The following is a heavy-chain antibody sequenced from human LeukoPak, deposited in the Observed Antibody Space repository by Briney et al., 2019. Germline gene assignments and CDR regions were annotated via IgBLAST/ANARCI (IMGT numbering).Heavy chain of an antibody. Sequence: SETLSLTCAVYGGSFSGYYWSWIRQPPGKGLEWIGEINHSGSTNYNPPLKSRVTISVDTSKNQFSLKLSSVTAADTAVYYCARAPYLYYYDSSGYHPPSYWGQGTLVTVSS. CDR3: ARAPYLYYYDSSGYHPPSY. D-gene: IGHD3-22*01. CDR2: INHSGST. J-gene: IGHJ4*02. CDR1: GGSFSGYY. V-gene: IGHV4-34*01.